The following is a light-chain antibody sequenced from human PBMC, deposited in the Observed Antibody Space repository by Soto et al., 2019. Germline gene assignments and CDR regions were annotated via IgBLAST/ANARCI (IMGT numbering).Light chain of an antibody. J-gene: IGLJ2*01. CDR1: SSDVGSYDR. Sequence: QSALTQPPSVSGSPGQSVTISCAGTSSDVGSYDRVSWYQQPPGTAPKLMIYEVSNRPSGVPDRFSGSKSGNTASLTISGLQAEDEADYYCSSHTSSSTLVFGGGTQLTV. CDR2: EVS. V-gene: IGLV2-18*02. CDR3: SSHTSSSTLV.